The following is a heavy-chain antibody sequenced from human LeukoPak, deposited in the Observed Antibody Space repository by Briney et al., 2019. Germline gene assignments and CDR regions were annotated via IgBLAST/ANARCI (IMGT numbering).Heavy chain of an antibody. CDR1: GFTFSSYG. D-gene: IGHD2-2*01. CDR3: VKDVPAAYFDY. J-gene: IGHJ4*02. V-gene: IGHV3-30*02. Sequence: PGGSLRLSCAASGFTFSSYGMHWVRQAPGKGLEWVAFVRYDESTKFYADSVKGRFTISRDNSKTTLYLQMNSLRAEDTAVYYCVKDVPAAYFDYWGQGTLVTVSS. CDR2: VRYDESTK.